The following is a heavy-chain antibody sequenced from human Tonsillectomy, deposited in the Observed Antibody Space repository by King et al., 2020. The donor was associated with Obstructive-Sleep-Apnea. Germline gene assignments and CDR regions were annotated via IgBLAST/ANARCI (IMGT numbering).Heavy chain of an antibody. CDR1: GFTFGSYA. D-gene: IGHD3-10*01. Sequence: VQLVESGGGLVQPGGSLRLSCLASGFTFGSYAMHWVRPAPGRGLEYVSAISSDGGSTFYGDSVEGRFSISKDNSKNTLYIQMSSLRVEDTAVYYCVKGIGEDWKVHGFDPWGQGTLVTVSS. CDR3: VKGIGEDWKVHGFDP. V-gene: IGHV3-64*05. J-gene: IGHJ5*02. CDR2: ISSDGGST.